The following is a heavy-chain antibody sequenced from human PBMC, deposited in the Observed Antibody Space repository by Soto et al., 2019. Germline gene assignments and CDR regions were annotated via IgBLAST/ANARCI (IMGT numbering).Heavy chain of an antibody. CDR2: IFYSGST. CDR1: GVYISNYY. Sequence: SETLSLTCPFSGVYISNYYWSWIRQPPGKGLEWIGCIFYSGSTNYSPSLRSRVTISVDTSKNQFSLKLSSVTAADTAVYYCARDPEGWFDPWGQGTLVTVSS. V-gene: IGHV4-59*12. CDR3: ARDPEGWFDP. J-gene: IGHJ5*02.